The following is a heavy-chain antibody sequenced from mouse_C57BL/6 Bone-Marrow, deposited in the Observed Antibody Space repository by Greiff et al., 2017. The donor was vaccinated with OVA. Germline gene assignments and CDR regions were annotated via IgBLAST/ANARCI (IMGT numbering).Heavy chain of an antibody. D-gene: IGHD1-1*01. CDR3: TRGSSTY. CDR1: GFTFSSYA. J-gene: IGHJ2*01. V-gene: IGHV5-9-1*02. CDR2: ISSGGDYI. Sequence: EVHLVESGEGLVKPGGSLKLSCAASGFTFSSYAMSWVRQTPEKRLEWVAYISSGGDYIYYADTVKGRFTISRDTARNTLYLQMSSLKSADTAMYYCTRGSSTYWGQGTTLTVSS.